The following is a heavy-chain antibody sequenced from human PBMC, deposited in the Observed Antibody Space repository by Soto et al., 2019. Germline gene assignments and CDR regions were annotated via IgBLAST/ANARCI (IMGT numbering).Heavy chain of an antibody. CDR3: ARGLGERKSYAMDV. V-gene: IGHV4-59*12. D-gene: IGHD4-17*01. CDR1: GGSISTYY. J-gene: IGHJ6*02. Sequence: PSETLSLTCTVSGGSISTYYWSWIRQPPGKELEWIGYIYYGGSTNYSPSLKGRATISVDTSKNQLSLKVRSVTAADTAVYYCARGLGERKSYAMDVWGQGTTVTVSS. CDR2: IYYGGST.